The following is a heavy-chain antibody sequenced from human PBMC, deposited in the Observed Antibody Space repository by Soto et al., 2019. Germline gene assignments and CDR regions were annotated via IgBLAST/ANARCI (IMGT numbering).Heavy chain of an antibody. CDR2: MNPNSGNT. Sequence: GASVKVSCKASGYTFTSYDINWVRQATGQGLEWMGWMNPNSGNTGYAQKFQGRVTMTRNTSISTAYMELSSLRSEDTAVYYCARGKPNYDFWSGYYRGYYYYYMDVWGKGTTVTVSS. CDR1: GYTFTSYD. CDR3: ARGKPNYDFWSGYYRGYYYYYMDV. V-gene: IGHV1-8*01. J-gene: IGHJ6*03. D-gene: IGHD3-3*01.